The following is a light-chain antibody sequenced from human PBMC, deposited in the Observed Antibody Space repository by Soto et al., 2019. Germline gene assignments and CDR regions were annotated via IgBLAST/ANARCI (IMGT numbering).Light chain of an antibody. V-gene: IGKV1-6*01. CDR1: QGIRND. CDR2: AAS. J-gene: IGKJ1*01. Sequence: AIQMTQSPSSLSASVGDRVTITCRASQGIRNDLGWYQQKPGKAPKLLVYAASSLQSGVPSRFSGSGSGTDFTLTISSLQPEDFANNYCLQDYNYPPTFGQGTKVEIK. CDR3: LQDYNYPPT.